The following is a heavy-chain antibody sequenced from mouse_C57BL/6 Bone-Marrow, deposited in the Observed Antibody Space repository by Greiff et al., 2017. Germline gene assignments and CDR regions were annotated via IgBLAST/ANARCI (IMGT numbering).Heavy chain of an antibody. V-gene: IGHV1-55*01. CDR2: IYPGSGST. Sequence: QVQLQQPGAELVKPGASVKMSCKASGYTFTSYWVTWVKQRPGQGLGWIGDIYPGSGSTNYNEKFKSKATLTVDTSSSTAYMQLSSLTSEDSAVYYCARPYYSNYWYFDVWGTGTTVTVSS. D-gene: IGHD2-5*01. CDR3: ARPYYSNYWYFDV. J-gene: IGHJ1*03. CDR1: GYTFTSYW.